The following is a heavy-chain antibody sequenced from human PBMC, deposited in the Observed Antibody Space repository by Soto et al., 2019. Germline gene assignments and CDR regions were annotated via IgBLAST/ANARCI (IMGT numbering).Heavy chain of an antibody. CDR3: AHCLGDRLIRLRVYFNS. CDR2: VHWDDAK. V-gene: IGHV2-5*02. D-gene: IGHD4-17*01. CDR1: GFSLNTSEVA. Sequence: QITLKESGPTLVKPTQTLTLTCTFAGFSLNTSEVAVAWIRQPPGRALEWLALVHWDDAKRYRPSLRSRLTITKDTSKNLVVLTVSNWDPADTGTDYCAHCLGDRLIRLRVYFNSWGQGTLVTVSS. J-gene: IGHJ4*02.